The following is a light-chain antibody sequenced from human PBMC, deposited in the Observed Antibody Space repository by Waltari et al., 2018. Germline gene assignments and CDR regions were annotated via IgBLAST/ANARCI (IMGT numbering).Light chain of an antibody. V-gene: IGLV1-44*01. CDR2: NDN. CDR3: AVWDVYLNGPI. J-gene: IGLJ2*01. Sequence: QSVLTQPPSASGTPGQRVTLSCSGTRSNFETYTVHWYQQHPGTAPKLLIYNDNPRASGVPDRFAGSKSGTSASLASSGLQSEDEADYYCAVWDVYLNGPIFGGGTKLTVL. CDR1: RSNFETYT.